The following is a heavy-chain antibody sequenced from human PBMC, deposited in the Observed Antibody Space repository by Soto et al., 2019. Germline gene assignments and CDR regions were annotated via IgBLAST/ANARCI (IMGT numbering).Heavy chain of an antibody. CDR3: AREGDILTGYESEANYYYYYGMDV. D-gene: IGHD3-9*01. CDR1: GYTFTSYG. J-gene: IGHJ6*02. Sequence: QVQLVQSGAEVKKPGASVKVSCKASGYTFTSYGISWVRQAPGQGLEWMGWISAYNGNTNYAQKLQARVTMTTDTSTSTAYMELRSLRSDDTAVYYCAREGDILTGYESEANYYYYYGMDVWGQGTTVTVSS. V-gene: IGHV1-18*01. CDR2: ISAYNGNT.